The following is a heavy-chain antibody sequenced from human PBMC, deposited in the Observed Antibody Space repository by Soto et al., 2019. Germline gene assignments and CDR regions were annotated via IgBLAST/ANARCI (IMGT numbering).Heavy chain of an antibody. V-gene: IGHV3-30*18. CDR2: ISYDGSNK. Sequence: GGSLRLSCAASGFTFSSYGMHWVRQAPGKGLEWVAVISYDGSNKDYADSVKGRFTISRDNSKNTLYLQMNSLRAEDTAVYYCAKDLRGGATNYFDYWGQGTLVTVS. CDR1: GFTFSSYG. D-gene: IGHD1-26*01. J-gene: IGHJ4*02. CDR3: AKDLRGGATNYFDY.